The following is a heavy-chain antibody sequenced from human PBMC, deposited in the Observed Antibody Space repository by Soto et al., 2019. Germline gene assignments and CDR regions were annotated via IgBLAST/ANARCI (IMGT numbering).Heavy chain of an antibody. D-gene: IGHD6-6*01. CDR3: ARDGVIGSAYNWFDP. CDR2: IYYRGST. CDR1: GGSISSYY. V-gene: IGHV4-59*01. Sequence: SETMSLTCTVSGGSISSYYCSWIRQPPGKGLEWIGYIYYRGSTDYNPSLKSRVTISVDTSKNQFSLKLSSVTAADTAAYYCARDGVIGSAYNWFDPWGQGTLVTVSS. J-gene: IGHJ5*02.